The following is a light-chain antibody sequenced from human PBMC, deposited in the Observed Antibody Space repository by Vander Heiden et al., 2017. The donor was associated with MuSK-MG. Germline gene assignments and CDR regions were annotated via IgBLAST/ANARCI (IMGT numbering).Light chain of an antibody. CDR1: QNIMSY. Sequence: DIQLTQSPSSLSASVGDRVTITCRASQNIMSYLNWYEQKPGKAPNLLIYAASSLQSGVPSRFSGSGSGTDFTLTISSLQPEDSATYCCQQSYSTLCTFGQGTKLEIK. J-gene: IGKJ2*02. CDR2: AAS. V-gene: IGKV1-39*01. CDR3: QQSYSTLCT.